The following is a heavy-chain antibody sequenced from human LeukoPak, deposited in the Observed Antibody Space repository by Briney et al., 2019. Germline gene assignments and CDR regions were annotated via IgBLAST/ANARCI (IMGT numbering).Heavy chain of an antibody. V-gene: IGHV4-34*01. CDR2: INHSGST. CDR1: GGSFSGYY. Sequence: SETLSLTCAVYGGSFSGYYWSWIRQPPGKGLEWIGEINHSGSTNYNPSLKSRVTISVDTSKNQFSLKLSSVTAADTAVYFCAREGYTNGWYRNWGQGTLVTVSS. D-gene: IGHD6-19*01. CDR3: AREGYTNGWYRN. J-gene: IGHJ4*02.